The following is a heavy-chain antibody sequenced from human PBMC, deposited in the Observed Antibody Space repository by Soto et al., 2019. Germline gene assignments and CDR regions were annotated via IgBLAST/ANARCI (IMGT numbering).Heavy chain of an antibody. Sequence: GGSLRLSCAASGFTFSSYAMSWVRQAPGKGLEWVSAISGSGGSTYYADSVKGRFTISRENAKNSLYLQMNSLRAEDTAVYYCARGQRVMYSSSFRYYGMDVWGQGTTVTVSS. CDR3: ARGQRVMYSSSFRYYGMDV. CDR1: GFTFSSYA. J-gene: IGHJ6*02. CDR2: ISGSGGST. D-gene: IGHD6-13*01. V-gene: IGHV3-23*01.